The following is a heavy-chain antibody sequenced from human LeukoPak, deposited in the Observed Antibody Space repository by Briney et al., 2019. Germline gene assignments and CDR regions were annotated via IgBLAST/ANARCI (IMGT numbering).Heavy chain of an antibody. J-gene: IGHJ4*02. CDR1: GGSVSSGSYY. V-gene: IGHV4-61*01. CDR2: IYYSGST. Sequence: SETLSLTRTVSGGSVSSGSYYWSWIRQPPGKGLEWIGYIYYSGSTNYNPSLKGRVTISVDTSKNQFSLKLSSVTAADTAVYYCAREGYSSSPLYFDYWGQGTLVTVSS. CDR3: AREGYSSSPLYFDY. D-gene: IGHD6-13*01.